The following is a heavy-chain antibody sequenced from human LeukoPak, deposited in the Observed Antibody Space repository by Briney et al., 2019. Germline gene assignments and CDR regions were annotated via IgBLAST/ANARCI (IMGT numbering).Heavy chain of an antibody. CDR2: IYYSGST. J-gene: IGHJ4*02. CDR3: ARNYYDSSGYPSLDY. Sequence: KPSETLSLTCTVSGGSISSYYWSWIRQPPGKGLEWIGYIYYSGSTNYNPSLKSRVTISVDTSKNQFSLKLSSVTAADTAVYYCARNYYDSSGYPSLDYWGQGTLVTVSS. CDR1: GGSISSYY. V-gene: IGHV4-59*01. D-gene: IGHD3-22*01.